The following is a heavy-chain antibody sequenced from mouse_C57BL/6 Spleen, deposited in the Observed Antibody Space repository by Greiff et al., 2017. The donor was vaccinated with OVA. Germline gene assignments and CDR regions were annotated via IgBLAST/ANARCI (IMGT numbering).Heavy chain of an antibody. V-gene: IGHV1-55*01. CDR3: ARSGRRAMDY. D-gene: IGHD3-1*01. J-gene: IGHJ4*01. CDR2: IYPGSGST. Sequence: QVQLKESGAELVKPGASVKMSCKASGYTFTSYWITWVKQRPGQGLEWIGDIYPGSGSTNYNEKFKSKATLTVDTSSSTAYMQLSSLTSEDSAVYYCARSGRRAMDYWGQGTSVTVSS. CDR1: GYTFTSYW.